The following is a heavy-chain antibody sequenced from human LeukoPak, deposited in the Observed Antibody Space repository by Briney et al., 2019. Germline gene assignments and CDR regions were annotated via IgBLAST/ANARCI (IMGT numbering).Heavy chain of an antibody. V-gene: IGHV4-39*01. J-gene: IGHJ6*02. CDR3: ARHGAYSGYDCYYGMDV. CDR2: MYYSGST. D-gene: IGHD5-12*01. Sequence: SETLSLTCTVSGRSISSSSYYWGWIRLPPGKGLEWIGSMYYSGSTYYNPSLKSRVTTSVDASNNQFSLNLSSVTAADTAVYYCARHGAYSGYDCYYGMDVWGQGTTVTVSS. CDR1: GRSISSSSYY.